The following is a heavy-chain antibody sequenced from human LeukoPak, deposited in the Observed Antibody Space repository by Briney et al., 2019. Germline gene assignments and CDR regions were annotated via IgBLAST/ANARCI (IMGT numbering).Heavy chain of an antibody. CDR2: ISSPTSNI. J-gene: IGHJ4*02. CDR1: GFSFSSYS. Sequence: GGSLRLSCAASGFSFSSYSFNWVRPAPGKGLEWISYISSPTSNIHYADSVKGRFTISRDNAKNSLFLQMNSLRVDDAAVYYCAREGREYSYDYWGQGTLVTVSS. CDR3: AREGREYSYDY. V-gene: IGHV3-48*01. D-gene: IGHD5-18*01.